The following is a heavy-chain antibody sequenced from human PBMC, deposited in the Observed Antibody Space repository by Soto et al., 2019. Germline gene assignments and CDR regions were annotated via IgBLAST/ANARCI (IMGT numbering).Heavy chain of an antibody. V-gene: IGHV1-46*02. CDR2: INPTEGRT. CDR3: ARGREISFGYNWFAP. D-gene: IGHD5-18*01. Sequence: QVQLVQSGAEVRKPGASVKLSCQTSGYPFNSYHMHWVRQAPGQGLEWMGVINPTEGRTRYSQKFQDRVTMTRDTSTSTVYMELSSLRSEDTAIYFCARGREISFGYNWFAPWGQGTLVTVSS. J-gene: IGHJ5*02. CDR1: GYPFNSYH.